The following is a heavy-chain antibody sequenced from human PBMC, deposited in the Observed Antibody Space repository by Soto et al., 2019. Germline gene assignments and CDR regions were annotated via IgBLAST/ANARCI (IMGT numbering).Heavy chain of an antibody. CDR2: ISAYNGET. D-gene: IGHD2-2*01. CDR3: ARDLGSCCNRCYRYWFDL. V-gene: IGHV1-18*01. J-gene: IGHJ5*02. CDR1: GFTSTNYG. Sequence: QVQLVQSGAEVKMPGASVKVSCKAAGFTSTNYGISWVRQAPGQGLEWMGWISAYNGETNYAQKVQGRVTMTTDTSTSIVYMELRSLISDDTAMYYCARDLGSCCNRCYRYWFDLWGQGTLVTVSS.